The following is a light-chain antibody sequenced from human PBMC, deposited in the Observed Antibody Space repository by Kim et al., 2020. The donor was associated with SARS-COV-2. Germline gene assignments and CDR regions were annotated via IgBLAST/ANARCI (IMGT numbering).Light chain of an antibody. CDR1: QGISSA. CDR3: QQFNSYPQT. CDR2: DAS. J-gene: IGKJ1*01. V-gene: IGKV1-13*02. Sequence: ASVGDRVTIACRASQGISSALAWYQKKPGKAPKLLIYDASSLESGVPSRFSGSGSGTDFTLTISSLQPEDFATYYCQQFNSYPQTFGQGTKVDIK.